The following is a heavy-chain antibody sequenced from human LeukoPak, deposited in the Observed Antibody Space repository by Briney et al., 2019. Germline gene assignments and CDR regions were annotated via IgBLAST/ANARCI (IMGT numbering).Heavy chain of an antibody. CDR3: ARVARGDYYYYYTDV. J-gene: IGHJ6*03. CDR2: LSSRSRYI. Sequence: SGGFLRLSCAASGFTFSNYAMTWVRQAPGKGLEWVSSLSSRSRYIYYADSLKGRFTISRDNAKNSLYLQMNSLRAEDTALYYCARVARGDYYYYYTDVWGKGTTVTVSS. CDR1: GFTFSNYA. V-gene: IGHV3-21*01. D-gene: IGHD3-10*01.